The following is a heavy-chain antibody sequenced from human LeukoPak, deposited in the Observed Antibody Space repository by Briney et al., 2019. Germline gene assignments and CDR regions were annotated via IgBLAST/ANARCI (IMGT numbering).Heavy chain of an antibody. V-gene: IGHV3-21*01. CDR3: ARDLTLDTMIIVVPNLGY. J-gene: IGHJ4*02. D-gene: IGHD3-22*01. CDR1: GFTFSSYS. CDR2: ISSGSSYI. Sequence: GGSLRLSCAASGFTFSSYSMNWVRQAPGKGLEWVSSISSGSSYIYYADSVKGRFTISRDNSKNTLYLQMNSLRAEDTAVYYCARDLTLDTMIIVVPNLGYWGQGTLVTVSS.